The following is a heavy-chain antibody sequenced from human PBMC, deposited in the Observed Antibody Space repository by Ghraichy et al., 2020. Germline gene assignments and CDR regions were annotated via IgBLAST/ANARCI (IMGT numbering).Heavy chain of an antibody. Sequence: GGSLRLSCAASGFTFRSYSMNWVRQAPGKGLEWVSYISSSSSTIYYADSVKGRFTISRDNAKNSLYLQMNSLRDEDTAVYYCARDGPYGSGKPGSKHYYYYGMDVWGQGTTVTVSS. CDR3: ARDGPYGSGKPGSKHYYYYGMDV. CDR2: ISSSSSTI. CDR1: GFTFRSYS. V-gene: IGHV3-48*02. J-gene: IGHJ6*02. D-gene: IGHD3-10*01.